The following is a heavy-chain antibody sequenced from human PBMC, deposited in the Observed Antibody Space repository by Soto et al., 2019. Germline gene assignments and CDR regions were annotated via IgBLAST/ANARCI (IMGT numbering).Heavy chain of an antibody. CDR2: VYYSGST. Sequence: PSETLSLTCTVSGGSVSSSSYYWGWVRHPPGKGLEWIGSVYYSGSTYYNPSLESRVTISVDKSKNQFSLKLMSLSAADTAVYYCGRLEGLATISYYFDYWGQGALVTVPT. J-gene: IGHJ4*02. V-gene: IGHV4-39*01. CDR3: GRLEGLATISYYFDY. CDR1: GGSVSSSSYY. D-gene: IGHD3-9*01.